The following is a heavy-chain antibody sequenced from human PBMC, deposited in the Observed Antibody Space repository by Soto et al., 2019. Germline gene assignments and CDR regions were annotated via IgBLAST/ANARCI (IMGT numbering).Heavy chain of an antibody. CDR2: VYYTGST. CDR3: ARQRRYYYDSSGYPDY. V-gene: IGHV4-39*01. CDR1: GGSTGSSTYY. J-gene: IGHJ4*02. D-gene: IGHD3-22*01. Sequence: SETLSLTCSVSGGSTGSSTYYWGWIRQPPGKGLEWIGSVYYTGSTFYNPSLKSRVTISVDTSKNQFSLRLSSVTAADTAVYYCARQRRYYYDSSGYPDYWGQGXLVTVSS.